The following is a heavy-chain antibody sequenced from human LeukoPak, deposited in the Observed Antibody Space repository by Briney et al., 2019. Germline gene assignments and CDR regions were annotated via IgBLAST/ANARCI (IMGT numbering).Heavy chain of an antibody. CDR2: IKQDGSEK. V-gene: IGHV3-7*03. J-gene: IGHJ6*02. D-gene: IGHD2-15*01. Sequence: GGSLRLSCAASEFTFSRYWMSWVRQASGKGLEWVANIKQDGSEKYYVDSVKGRFTISRDNAKKSLYLQMNSLRAEDTAVYYCAKSLTVAATTTSYYGMDVWGQGTTVTVSS. CDR3: AKSLTVAATTTSYYGMDV. CDR1: EFTFSRYW.